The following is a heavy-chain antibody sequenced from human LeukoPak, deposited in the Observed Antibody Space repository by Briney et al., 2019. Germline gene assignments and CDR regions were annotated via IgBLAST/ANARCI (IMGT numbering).Heavy chain of an antibody. V-gene: IGHV4-31*03. D-gene: IGHD3-22*01. J-gene: IGHJ4*02. CDR3: ARDYYDSSGTARSLDY. CDR1: GGSISSGGYS. CDR2: IYYSGST. Sequence: SETLSLTCTVSGGSISSGGYSWSWIRQHPGKGLEWIGYIYYSGSTYYNPSLKSRVTISVDTSKNQFSLKLSSVTAADTAVYYCARDYYDSSGTARSLDYWGQGILVTVSS.